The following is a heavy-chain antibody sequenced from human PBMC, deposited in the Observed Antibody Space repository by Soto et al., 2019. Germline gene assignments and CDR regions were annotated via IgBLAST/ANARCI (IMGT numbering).Heavy chain of an antibody. CDR2: ISGSGGST. CDR1: GFTFSSYA. J-gene: IGHJ3*02. V-gene: IGHV3-23*01. Sequence: EVQLLESGGGLVQPGGSLRLSCAASGFTFSSYAMSWVRQAPGKGLEWVSAISGSGGSTYYVDSVKGRFTISRDNSKNTLYLQMNSLRAEDTAVYYCAKDLSSRYDLRPVSGAFDIWGQGTMVTVSS. D-gene: IGHD3-16*02. CDR3: AKDLSSRYDLRPVSGAFDI.